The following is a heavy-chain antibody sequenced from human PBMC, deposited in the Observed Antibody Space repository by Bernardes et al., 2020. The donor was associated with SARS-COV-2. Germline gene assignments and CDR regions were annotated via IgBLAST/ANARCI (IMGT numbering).Heavy chain of an antibody. CDR2: IIPIFGTA. D-gene: IGHD5-18*01. J-gene: IGHJ6*02. Sequence: SVKVSCKASGGTFSSYAISWVRQAPGQGLEWMGGIIPIFGTANYAQKFQGRVTITADESTSTAYMELSSLRSEDTAVYYCARDYWIQLSFDIYYYYGMDVWGQGTTVTVSS. CDR3: ARDYWIQLSFDIYYYYGMDV. CDR1: GGTFSSYA. V-gene: IGHV1-69*13.